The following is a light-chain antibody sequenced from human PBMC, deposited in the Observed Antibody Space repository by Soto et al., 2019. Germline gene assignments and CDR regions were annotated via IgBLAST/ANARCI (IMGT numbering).Light chain of an antibody. CDR3: QHYRRHSDLT. V-gene: IGKV1-5*01. CDR2: DAS. Sequence: DIQMTQSPSTLSASVGDTVTITCRASQNINTRLAWYQQKPGKAPKFLIYDASSLDRGVPSRFSGDGSGTEFTLTISSLQPDDVGIYYCQHYRRHSDLTFGGGTRIEIK. J-gene: IGKJ4*01. CDR1: QNINTR.